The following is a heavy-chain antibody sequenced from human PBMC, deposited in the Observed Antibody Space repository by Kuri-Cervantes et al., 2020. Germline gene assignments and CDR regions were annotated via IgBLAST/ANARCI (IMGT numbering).Heavy chain of an antibody. V-gene: IGHV1-18*01. CDR1: GYTFTSYG. CDR3: ARGSSGWYLGAWFDP. Sequence: GGSLRLSCKASGYTFTSYGISWVRQAPGQGLEWMGWISAYNGNTNYAQKLQGRVIMTTDTSTSTAYMELRSLRSDDTAVYYCARGSSGWYLGAWFDPWGQGTLVTVSS. D-gene: IGHD6-19*01. CDR2: ISAYNGNT. J-gene: IGHJ5*02.